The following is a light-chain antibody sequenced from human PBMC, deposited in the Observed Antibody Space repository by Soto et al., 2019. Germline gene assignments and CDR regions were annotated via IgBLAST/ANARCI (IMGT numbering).Light chain of an antibody. CDR3: QQRSNWPLT. V-gene: IGKV3-11*01. CDR2: DAS. J-gene: IGKJ4*01. Sequence: EIVLTQSPATLSLSPGERATLSCRASQSVSSYLAWYQQKPGQAPRLLIYDASNRATGIPARFSGSESGTDFNLTISSLEPEELAVYYCQQRSNWPLTFGGGTKVEIK. CDR1: QSVSSY.